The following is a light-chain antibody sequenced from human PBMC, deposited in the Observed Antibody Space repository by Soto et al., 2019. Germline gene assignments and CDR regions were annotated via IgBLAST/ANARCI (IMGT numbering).Light chain of an antibody. J-gene: IGLJ1*01. CDR3: FSYPGSGTYV. CDR2: EVS. Sequence: QSVLTQPASVSGSPGQSITISCTGTSSDVGNYKYVSWYQQHPGKAPKLMIYEVSNRPSGVSHRFSGSKSGNTASLTISGLHAEDETDYYCFSYPGSGTYVFGTGTKVTVL. V-gene: IGLV2-14*01. CDR1: SSDVGNYKY.